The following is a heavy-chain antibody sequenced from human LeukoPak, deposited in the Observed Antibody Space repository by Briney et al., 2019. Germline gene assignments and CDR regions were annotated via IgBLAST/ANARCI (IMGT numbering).Heavy chain of an antibody. V-gene: IGHV3-7*03. CDR3: ARGFEYFQQ. CDR1: GFTFSTYE. J-gene: IGHJ1*01. Sequence: PGGSLTLPCAASGFTFSTYERSWVRQAPGHGLEWVANIKHDGSEKNYVDSVKGRFTISRDNAKNALSLQMNSLRAEDTAVYYCARGFEYFQQWGQGSLVTVSS. CDR2: IKHDGSEK.